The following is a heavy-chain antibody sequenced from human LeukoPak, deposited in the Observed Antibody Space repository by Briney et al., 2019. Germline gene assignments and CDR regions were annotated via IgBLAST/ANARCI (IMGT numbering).Heavy chain of an antibody. D-gene: IGHD6-13*01. CDR2: IKQDGGEK. CDR3: ARDGTAAGLYFDL. CDR1: GFTFSSYS. J-gene: IGHJ4*01. V-gene: IGHV3-7*01. Sequence: GGSLRLSCAASGFTFSSYSMNWVRQAPGKGLEWVASIKQDGGEKSYVDSVKGRFTISRDNAKNSLYLQMSGLRAEDTAVYYCARDGTAAGLYFDLWGQGTLVTVSS.